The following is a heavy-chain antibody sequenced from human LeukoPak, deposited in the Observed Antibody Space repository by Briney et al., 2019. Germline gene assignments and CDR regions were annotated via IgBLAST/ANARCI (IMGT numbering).Heavy chain of an antibody. Sequence: GGSLRLSCAASGFTFSSYGMHWVRQAPGKGLEWVAFIRYDGSNKYYADSVKGRFTISRDNSKNTLYLQMNSLRAEDTAVYYCAIQNYYGSGSYDYWGQGTLVTVSS. J-gene: IGHJ4*02. CDR3: AIQNYYGSGSYDY. D-gene: IGHD3-10*01. V-gene: IGHV3-30*02. CDR1: GFTFSSYG. CDR2: IRYDGSNK.